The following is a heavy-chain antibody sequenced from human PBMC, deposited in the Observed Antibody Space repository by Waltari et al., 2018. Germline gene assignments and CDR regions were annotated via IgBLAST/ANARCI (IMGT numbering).Heavy chain of an antibody. D-gene: IGHD1-26*01. V-gene: IGHV3-48*01. CDR1: GFHLLGHS. J-gene: IGHJ3*01. Sequence: ETQLVESGGGLVQPGGALRLSCAAIGFHLLGHSMNWARQAPGKGLEWVSYISNTRSPIYYADSVKGRFTISRDNAKNSLYLQMNDLRAEDTAMYYCVGIVNVEFDAFDLWGQGTMVTVSS. CDR2: ISNTRSPI. CDR3: VGIVNVEFDAFDL.